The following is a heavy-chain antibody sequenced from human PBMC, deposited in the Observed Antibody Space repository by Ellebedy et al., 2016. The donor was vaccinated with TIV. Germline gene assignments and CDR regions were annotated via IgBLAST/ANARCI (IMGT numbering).Heavy chain of an antibody. J-gene: IGHJ3*02. CDR1: GFTFSSFG. CDR2: IYSSGTYI. D-gene: IGHD4-23*01. Sequence: GESLKISCAASGFTFSSFGMNWVRQASGKGLEWVSSIYSSGTYIYYADSVKGRFTISRDNAKNSLYLHMDSLTAEDTAVYYCAKSTVIKPEGDAYDIWGQGTKVTVSS. CDR3: AKSTVIKPEGDAYDI. V-gene: IGHV3-21*06.